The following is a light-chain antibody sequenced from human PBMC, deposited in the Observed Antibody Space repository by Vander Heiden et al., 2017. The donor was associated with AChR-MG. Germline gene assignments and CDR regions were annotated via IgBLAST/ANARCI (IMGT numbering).Light chain of an antibody. Sequence: QVVLTQPPSASASLGASVKPTCTLSSGHSSYAIAWHQQQPEKGPRYLMKLNSDGSHNKGDGIPDRFSGSSSGAERYLTISSLQSEDEADYYCQTWGTGMVFGGGTKLTVL. J-gene: IGLJ3*02. CDR3: QTWGTGMV. CDR2: LNSDGSH. V-gene: IGLV4-69*01. CDR1: SGHSSYA.